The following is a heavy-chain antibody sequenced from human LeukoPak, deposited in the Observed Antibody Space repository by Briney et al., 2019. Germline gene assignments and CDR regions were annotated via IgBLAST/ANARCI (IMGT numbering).Heavy chain of an antibody. D-gene: IGHD3-10*01. CDR3: CVRFGELKGPDY. J-gene: IGHJ4*02. CDR1: GGSISSYY. Sequence: SETLSLTCTVSGGSISSYYWSWIRQPPGKGLEWIGYIYYSGSTNYNPSLKSRVTISVDTSKNQFSLKLSSVTAADTAVYYCCVRFGELKGPDYWGQGTLVTVSS. V-gene: IGHV4-59*12. CDR2: IYYSGST.